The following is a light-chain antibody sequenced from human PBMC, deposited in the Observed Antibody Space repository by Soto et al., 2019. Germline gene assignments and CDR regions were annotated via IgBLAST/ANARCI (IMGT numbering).Light chain of an antibody. CDR3: GTWDSSLSAHV. CDR2: DNN. Sequence: QSVLTQPPSVSAAPGQRVTISCSGSSSNIGINYVSWYQHLPGTAPKLLIYDNNKRPSGIPDRFSGSKSGTSATLGITGLQTGDEADYYCGTWDSSLSAHVFGTGTKLTVL. CDR1: SSNIGINY. J-gene: IGLJ1*01. V-gene: IGLV1-51*01.